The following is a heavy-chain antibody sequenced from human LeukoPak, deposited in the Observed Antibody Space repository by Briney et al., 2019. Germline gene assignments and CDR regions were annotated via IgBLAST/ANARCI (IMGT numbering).Heavy chain of an antibody. CDR3: ASSGVVVAATGYYYGMDV. CDR2: ISSSSTI. Sequence: GGSLRLSCAASGFTFSSYSMNWVRQAPGKGLEWVSYISSSSTIYYADSVKGRFTISRDNAKNSLYLQMNSLRAEDTAVYYCASSGVVVAATGYYYGMDVWGQGTTVTVSS. D-gene: IGHD2-15*01. V-gene: IGHV3-48*01. J-gene: IGHJ6*02. CDR1: GFTFSSYS.